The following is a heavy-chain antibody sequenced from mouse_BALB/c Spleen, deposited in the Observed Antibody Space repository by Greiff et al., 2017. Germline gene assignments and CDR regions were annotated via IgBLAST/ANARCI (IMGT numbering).Heavy chain of an antibody. J-gene: IGHJ3*01. D-gene: IGHD2-4*01. CDR3: ARSGDYDRFAY. Sequence: VQLQQSGAELVKPGASVKLSCKASGYTFTSYWMHWVKQRPGQGLEWIGEIDPSDSYTNYNQKFKGKATLTVDKSSSTAYMQLSSLTSEDSAVYYCARSGDYDRFAYWGQGTLVTVSA. CDR2: IDPSDSYT. CDR1: GYTFTSYW. V-gene: IGHV1-69*02.